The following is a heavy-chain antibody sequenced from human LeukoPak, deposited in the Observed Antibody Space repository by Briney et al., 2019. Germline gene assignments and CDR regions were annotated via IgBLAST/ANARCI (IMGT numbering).Heavy chain of an antibody. J-gene: IGHJ4*02. Sequence: PGGSLRLSCAASGFTVSSNFMSWVRQAPGKGLECVSVIYSRGGTYYADSVQGRFTTSRDASKNTLFLQMNSLRADDTAVYYCAKDLAGSDTAMVFDYWGQGTLVTVSS. V-gene: IGHV3-53*01. CDR1: GFTVSSNF. D-gene: IGHD5-18*01. CDR3: AKDLAGSDTAMVFDY. CDR2: IYSRGGT.